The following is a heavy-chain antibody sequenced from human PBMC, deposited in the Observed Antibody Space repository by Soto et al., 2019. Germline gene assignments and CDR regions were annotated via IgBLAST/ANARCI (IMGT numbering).Heavy chain of an antibody. D-gene: IGHD5-12*01. CDR1: GGSISSSSYY. V-gene: IGHV4-39*01. J-gene: IGHJ6*03. CDR2: IYYSGST. Sequence: SETLSLTCTVSGGSISSSSYYWSWIRQPPGKGLEWIGSIYYSGSTYYNPSLKSRVTISVDTSKNQFSLKLSSVTAADTAVYYCARHRHVVDYDSYYYYYMDVWGKGTTVTVSS. CDR3: ARHRHVVDYDSYYYYYMDV.